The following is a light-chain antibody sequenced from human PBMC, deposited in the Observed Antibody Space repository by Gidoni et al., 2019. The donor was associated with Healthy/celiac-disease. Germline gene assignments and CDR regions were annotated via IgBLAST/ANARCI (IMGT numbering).Light chain of an antibody. J-gene: IGKJ1*01. V-gene: IGKV1-8*01. CDR3: QQYYSYPPLT. CDR2: AAS. CDR1: QGISSY. Sequence: AIRMTQSPSSLSASTGDRVTITCRASQGISSYLAWYQQKPGKAPKLLIYAASTLQSGVPSRFSGSGSGTDFTLTISCLQSEDFATYYCQQYYSYPPLTFXQXTKVXIK.